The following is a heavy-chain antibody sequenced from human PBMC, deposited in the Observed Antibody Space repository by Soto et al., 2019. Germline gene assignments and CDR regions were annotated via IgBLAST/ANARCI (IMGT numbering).Heavy chain of an antibody. D-gene: IGHD6-13*01. Sequence: EVQLVESGGGLVQPGRSLRLSCAASGFTFDDYAMHWVRQAPGKGLEWVSGISWNSGSIGYADSVKGRFTISRDNAKNSLYLQMNSLRAEDTALYYCAKDRVFDSNDAFDIWGQGTMVTVSS. V-gene: IGHV3-9*01. CDR2: ISWNSGSI. CDR3: AKDRVFDSNDAFDI. J-gene: IGHJ3*02. CDR1: GFTFDDYA.